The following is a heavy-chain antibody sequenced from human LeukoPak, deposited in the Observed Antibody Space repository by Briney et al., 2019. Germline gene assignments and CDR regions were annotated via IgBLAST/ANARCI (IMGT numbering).Heavy chain of an antibody. V-gene: IGHV4-4*07. J-gene: IGHJ5*01. CDR2: INSNGDT. Sequence: SETLSLTCIASGGSISSYHWIWIRQPAGKGLEWIGRINSNGDTVYNPSLKSRATMSLDMTNNQFSLKLSSVTAADTAVYYCARDRGLDGSDQLDSWGPGTLVTVSS. CDR3: ARDRGLDGSDQLDS. CDR1: GGSISSYH. D-gene: IGHD3-10*01.